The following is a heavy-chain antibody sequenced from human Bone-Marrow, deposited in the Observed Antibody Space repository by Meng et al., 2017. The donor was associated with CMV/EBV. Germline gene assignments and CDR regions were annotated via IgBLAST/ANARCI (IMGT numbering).Heavy chain of an antibody. CDR3: AKDRGQYQLLWDDAFDI. D-gene: IGHD2-2*01. CDR2: IRYDGSNK. J-gene: IGHJ3*02. Sequence: GGSLRLSCAASGFTFSGYGMHWVRQAPGKGLEWVAFIRYDGSNKYYVDSVKGRFTISRDNSKNTLYLQMNSLRAEDTAVYYCAKDRGQYQLLWDDAFDIWGQGTMVTVSS. V-gene: IGHV3-30*02. CDR1: GFTFSGYG.